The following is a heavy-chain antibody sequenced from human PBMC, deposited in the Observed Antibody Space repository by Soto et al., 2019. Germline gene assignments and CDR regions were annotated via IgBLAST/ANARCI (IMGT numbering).Heavy chain of an antibody. V-gene: IGHV3-74*01. CDR3: ARRGYSSSWYETPVGI. CDR2: INSDGSST. J-gene: IGHJ3*02. Sequence: PVGSLRLSCAASGFTFSSYWMHWVRQAPGKGLVWVSRINSDGSSTSYADSVKGRFTISRDNAKNTLYLQMNSLRAEDTAVYYCARRGYSSSWYETPVGIWGQGTMVTVSS. D-gene: IGHD6-13*01. CDR1: GFTFSSYW.